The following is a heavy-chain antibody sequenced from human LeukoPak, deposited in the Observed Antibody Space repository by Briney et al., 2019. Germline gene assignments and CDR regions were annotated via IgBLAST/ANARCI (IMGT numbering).Heavy chain of an antibody. Sequence: GGSLRLSCAVSGFSVSSNYMHWVRQAPGKGLEWVSSISSSSSYIYYADSVKGRFTISRDNAKNSLYLQMNSLRAEDTAVYYCARDFAVAALDAFDIWGQGTMVTVSS. CDR1: GFSVSSNY. CDR2: ISSSSSYI. J-gene: IGHJ3*02. V-gene: IGHV3-21*01. CDR3: ARDFAVAALDAFDI. D-gene: IGHD6-19*01.